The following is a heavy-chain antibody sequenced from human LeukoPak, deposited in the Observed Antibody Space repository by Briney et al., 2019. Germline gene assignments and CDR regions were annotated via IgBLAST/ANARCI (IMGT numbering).Heavy chain of an antibody. V-gene: IGHV3-9*01. J-gene: IGHJ3*02. Sequence: GGSLRLSCEASGFTFSSYWMHWVRQAPGKGLEWVSGISWNSRSIGYGDSVKGRFTISRDNAKNSLHLQMDSLRAEDTALYYCTKDITDGAFDIWGQGTMVTVSS. CDR2: ISWNSRSI. CDR3: TKDITDGAFDI. CDR1: GFTFSSYW.